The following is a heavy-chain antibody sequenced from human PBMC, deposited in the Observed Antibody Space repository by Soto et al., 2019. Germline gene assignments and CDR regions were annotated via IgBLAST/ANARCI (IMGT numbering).Heavy chain of an antibody. CDR2: IYYSGST. V-gene: IGHV4-59*01. CDR1: GGSISSYY. J-gene: IGHJ3*02. CDR3: ARDILTGYFGGSDAFDI. Sequence: ASETLSLTCTVSGGSISSYYWSWIRQPPGKGLEWIGYIYYSGSTNYNPSLKGRVTISVDTSKNQFSLKLSSVTAADTAVYYCARDILTGYFGGSDAFDIWGQGTMVTVSS. D-gene: IGHD3-9*01.